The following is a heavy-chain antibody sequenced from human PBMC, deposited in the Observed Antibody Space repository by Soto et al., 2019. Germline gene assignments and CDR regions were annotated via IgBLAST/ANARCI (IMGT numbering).Heavy chain of an antibody. Sequence: GGSLRLSCAASGFTFSSYSMNWVRQAPGKGLEWVSSISSSSSYIYYADSVKGRFTISRDNAKNSLYLQMNSLRAEDTAVYYCARVDKASYYYYGMDVWGXGTTVTVSS. J-gene: IGHJ6*04. CDR3: ARVDKASYYYYGMDV. CDR2: ISSSSSYI. V-gene: IGHV3-21*01. CDR1: GFTFSSYS.